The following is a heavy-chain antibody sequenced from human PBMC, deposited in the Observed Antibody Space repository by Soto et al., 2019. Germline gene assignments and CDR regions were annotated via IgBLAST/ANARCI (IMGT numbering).Heavy chain of an antibody. D-gene: IGHD6-13*01. CDR3: ARGLEVAAAGYGEYYYYGMDV. Sequence: SETLSLTCAVYGGSFSRYYWSWIRQPPGKGLEWIGEINHSGSTNYNPSLKSRVTISVDTSKNQFSLKLSSVTAADTAVYYCARGLEVAAAGYGEYYYYGMDVWGQGTTVTVSS. CDR1: GGSFSRYY. V-gene: IGHV4-34*01. CDR2: INHSGST. J-gene: IGHJ6*02.